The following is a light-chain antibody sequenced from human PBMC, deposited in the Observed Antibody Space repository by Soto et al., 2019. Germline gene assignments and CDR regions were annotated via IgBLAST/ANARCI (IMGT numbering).Light chain of an antibody. J-gene: IGLJ1*01. CDR2: LNSDGSH. CDR3: QTWGTGIRV. V-gene: IGLV4-69*01. Sequence: QLVLTQSPSASASLGASVKLTCTLSSGHSSYAIAWHQQQPEKGPRYSMKLNSDGSHSKGDGIPDRFSGSSSGAERYLTISSLQSEDEADYYCQTWGTGIRVFGTGTKVTVL. CDR1: SGHSSYA.